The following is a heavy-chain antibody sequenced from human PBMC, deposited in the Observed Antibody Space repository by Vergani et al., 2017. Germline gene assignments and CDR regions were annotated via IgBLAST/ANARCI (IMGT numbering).Heavy chain of an antibody. Sequence: QEQLVESGGGVVQPGTSLRLSCAASGFTFSSYGMHWVRQAPGKGLEWVALIWYDGSMKYYADSVKGRFTISRDNSKNTLYLQMNSLRAEDTAVYYCARADIVRGAVAFDIWGQGTMVTVSS. CDR3: ARADIVRGAVAFDI. CDR2: IWYDGSMK. V-gene: IGHV3-33*01. J-gene: IGHJ3*02. D-gene: IGHD2-15*01. CDR1: GFTFSSYG.